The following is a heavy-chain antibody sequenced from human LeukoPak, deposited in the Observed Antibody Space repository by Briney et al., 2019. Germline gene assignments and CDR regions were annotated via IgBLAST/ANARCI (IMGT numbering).Heavy chain of an antibody. Sequence: ASVKVSCKGSGYTFTAYYMDWVRQAPGQGLKWMGRINPNSGGTNYAQKFQGRVTMTGDTSISTAYMELSGLTSDDTAVYYCASGLGGNYPGNWGQGTQVTVSS. V-gene: IGHV1-2*02. CDR2: INPNSGGT. J-gene: IGHJ4*02. CDR1: GYTFTAYY. CDR3: ASGLGGNYPGN. D-gene: IGHD2-21*01.